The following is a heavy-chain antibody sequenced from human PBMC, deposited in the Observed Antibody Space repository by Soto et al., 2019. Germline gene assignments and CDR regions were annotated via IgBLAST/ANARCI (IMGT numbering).Heavy chain of an antibody. Sequence: QVQLVESGGGVVQPGRSLRLSCAASGFTFTTYGMNWVRQAPGKGLEWVAVISYDGSNKLYADSVRGRFAISRDNSKNSLYLQMDRLRPEDTAVYYCAKDRGYCSSPICFNLPDFDYWGQGAPVTVSS. J-gene: IGHJ4*02. D-gene: IGHD2-2*01. CDR3: AKDRGYCSSPICFNLPDFDY. V-gene: IGHV3-30*18. CDR2: ISYDGSNK. CDR1: GFTFTTYG.